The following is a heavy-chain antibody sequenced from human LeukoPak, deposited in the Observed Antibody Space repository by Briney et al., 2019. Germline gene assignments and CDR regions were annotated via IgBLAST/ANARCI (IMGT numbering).Heavy chain of an antibody. Sequence: GSLRLSCAASGFTVSTNYMSWIRQPPGKGLEWIGYIYYSGSTNYNPSLKSRVTISVDTSKNQFSLKLSSVTAADTAVYYCARGQWELLAAGYYFDYWGQGTLVTVSS. V-gene: IGHV4-59*02. CDR2: IYYSGST. CDR3: ARGQWELLAAGYYFDY. D-gene: IGHD1-26*01. J-gene: IGHJ4*02. CDR1: GFTVSTNY.